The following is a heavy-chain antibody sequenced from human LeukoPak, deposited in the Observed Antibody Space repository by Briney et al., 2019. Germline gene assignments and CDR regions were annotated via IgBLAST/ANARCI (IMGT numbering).Heavy chain of an antibody. D-gene: IGHD2-2*01. CDR1: GDTFNTYV. Sequence: SVKVSCKASGDTFNTYVINWVRQAPGQRLEWMGRIIPMFDSTKNSQRFQGRVSITVDKSTSTAYMDLSSIKSDDTAVYYCAVGKYCSTTSCPKNYWGQGTLVTVSS. J-gene: IGHJ4*02. CDR3: AVGKYCSTTSCPKNY. CDR2: IIPMFDST. V-gene: IGHV1-69*06.